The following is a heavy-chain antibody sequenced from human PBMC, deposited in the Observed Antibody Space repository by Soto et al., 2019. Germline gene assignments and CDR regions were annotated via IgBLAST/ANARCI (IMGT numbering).Heavy chain of an antibody. CDR3: ARDLGAGYCSSTSCLNYYYGMDV. Sequence: GASVKVSCKASGYTFTSYGISWVRRAPGQGLEWMGWISAYNGNTNYAQKLQGRVTMTTDTSTNTAYMELRSLRSDDTAVYYCARDLGAGYCSSTSCLNYYYGMDVWGQGTTVTVSS. D-gene: IGHD2-2*01. J-gene: IGHJ6*01. CDR2: ISAYNGNT. CDR1: GYTFTSYG. V-gene: IGHV1-18*04.